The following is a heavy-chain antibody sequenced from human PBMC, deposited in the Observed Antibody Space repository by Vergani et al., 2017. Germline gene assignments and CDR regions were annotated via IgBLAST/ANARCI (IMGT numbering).Heavy chain of an antibody. D-gene: IGHD2-21*01. CDR3: VRGIRKDYSRESAGYYYYMDV. CDR2: MNPNSGNT. CDR1: GYTFTSYD. V-gene: IGHV1-8*01. Sequence: QVQLVQSGAEVKKPGASVKVSCKASGYTFTSYDINWVRQATGQGLEWMGWMNPNSGNTGYAQKFQGRVTMTRNTSISTAYMELSSLRSEDTAVYYCVRGIRKDYSRESAGYYYYMDVWGKGTSVTVSS. J-gene: IGHJ6*03.